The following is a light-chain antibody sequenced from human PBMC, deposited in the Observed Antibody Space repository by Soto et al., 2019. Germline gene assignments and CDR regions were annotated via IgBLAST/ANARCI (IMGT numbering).Light chain of an antibody. Sequence: EILFTQSPGTLSLSPGERATLSCRASQSVSSNYLAWYQQKPGKAPRLLIYGASNRATGIPDRLSGSGSGTDFTLTIRRLEPEDFAVYYCQQYGSSGTFGQGTKVDIK. V-gene: IGKV3-20*01. CDR2: GAS. CDR1: QSVSSNY. J-gene: IGKJ1*01. CDR3: QQYGSSGT.